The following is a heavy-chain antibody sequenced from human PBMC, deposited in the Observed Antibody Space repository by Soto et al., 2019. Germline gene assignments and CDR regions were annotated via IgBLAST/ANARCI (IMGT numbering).Heavy chain of an antibody. CDR2: IDWDDDK. D-gene: IGHD3-10*01. CDR3: ARFQSYYYDSGDYYYYPMDV. V-gene: IGHV2-70*11. Sequence: GSGPTLVNPTQTLTLTCTFSGFSLSTSGMCVSWIRQPPGKALEWLARIDWDDDKYYSTSLKTRLTISKDTSKNQVVLTMTNMEPVDTATYYCARFQSYYYDSGDYYYYPMDVWGQGTTVTVSS. CDR1: GFSLSTSGMC. J-gene: IGHJ6*02.